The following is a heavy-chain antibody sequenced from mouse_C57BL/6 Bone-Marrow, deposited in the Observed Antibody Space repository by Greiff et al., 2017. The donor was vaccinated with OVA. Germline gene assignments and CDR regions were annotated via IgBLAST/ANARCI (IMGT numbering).Heavy chain of an antibody. V-gene: IGHV1-82*01. CDR2: IYPGDGDT. CDR1: GYAFSSSW. CDR3: ARNRTGTSGFAY. D-gene: IGHD2-14*01. J-gene: IGHJ3*01. Sequence: QVQLQQSGPELVKPGASVKISCKASGYAFSSSWMNWVKQRPGKGLEWIGRIYPGDGDTNYNGKFKGKATLTADKSSSTAYMQLSSLTSEDAAVYFCARNRTGTSGFAYWGQGTLVTVSA.